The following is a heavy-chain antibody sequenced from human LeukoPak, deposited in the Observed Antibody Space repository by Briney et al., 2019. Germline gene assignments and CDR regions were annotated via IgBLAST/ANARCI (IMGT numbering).Heavy chain of an antibody. Sequence: GGSLRLSCAASGFTFSSYSVNWVRQAPGKGLEWVSSISSSSSYIYYADSVKGRFTISRDNAKNSLYLQMNSLRAEDTAVYYCARALPRATVTTHFDYWGQGTLVTVSS. D-gene: IGHD4-17*01. V-gene: IGHV3-21*01. J-gene: IGHJ4*02. CDR2: ISSSSSYI. CDR3: ARALPRATVTTHFDY. CDR1: GFTFSSYS.